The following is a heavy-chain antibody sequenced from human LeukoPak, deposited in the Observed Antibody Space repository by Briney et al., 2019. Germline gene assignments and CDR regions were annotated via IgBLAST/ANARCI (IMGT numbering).Heavy chain of an antibody. CDR2: ISAYNGNT. CDR1: GYTFTSYG. Sequence: GASVKVSCKASGYTFTSYGISWVRQAPGQGLEWMGWISAYNGNTNYAQKLQGRVTMTTDTSTSTAYMELRSLRSDDTAVYYCAREGRLKYYDFWSGYSVLGSAGEIDYWGHGTLVTVSS. V-gene: IGHV1-18*01. CDR3: AREGRLKYYDFWSGYSVLGSAGEIDY. D-gene: IGHD3-3*01. J-gene: IGHJ4*01.